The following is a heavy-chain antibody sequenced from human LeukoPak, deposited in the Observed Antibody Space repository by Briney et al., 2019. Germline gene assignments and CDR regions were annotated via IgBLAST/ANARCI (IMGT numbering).Heavy chain of an antibody. J-gene: IGHJ4*02. Sequence: SVKVSCKASGGTFSSYAISWVRQAPGQGLEWMGGIIPIFGTANYAQKFQGRVTITTDESTSTAYMELSSLRSEDTAVYYCARTTVVTPGYFDYWGQGTLVTVSS. V-gene: IGHV1-69*05. CDR2: IIPIFGTA. CDR3: ARTTVVTPGYFDY. CDR1: GGTFSSYA. D-gene: IGHD4-23*01.